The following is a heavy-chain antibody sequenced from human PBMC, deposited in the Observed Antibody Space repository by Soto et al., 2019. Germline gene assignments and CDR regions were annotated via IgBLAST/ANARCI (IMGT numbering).Heavy chain of an antibody. CDR3: TRSYGYTFGGSLDN. J-gene: IGHJ4*02. CDR2: IITAFGTT. V-gene: IGHV1-69*01. D-gene: IGHD5-18*01. CDR1: GDTFNSYV. Sequence: QVQLVQSGPEVKKPGSSVKVSCKASGDTFNSYVITWVRQAPGQGLEWLGGIITAFGTTSYAQNFQDRLTITADEAATTAHMELSSLTSDVLALYYCTRSYGYTFGGSLDNWGQGTVVNVYS.